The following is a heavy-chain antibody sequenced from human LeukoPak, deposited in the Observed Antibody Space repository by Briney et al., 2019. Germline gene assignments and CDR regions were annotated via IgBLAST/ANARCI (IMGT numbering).Heavy chain of an antibody. D-gene: IGHD5-18*01. CDR1: GGSISSYY. CDR2: IYYSVST. Sequence: SSETLSLTCTGSGGSISSYYWSWIRQPPGIGLEWLKDIYYSVSTNYNPSLKSRVTISVDTSKNQFSLKLSSVTAADTAVYYCARGGYSYGYYMDVWGKGTTVTVSS. CDR3: ARGGYSYGYYMDV. J-gene: IGHJ6*03. V-gene: IGHV4-59*01.